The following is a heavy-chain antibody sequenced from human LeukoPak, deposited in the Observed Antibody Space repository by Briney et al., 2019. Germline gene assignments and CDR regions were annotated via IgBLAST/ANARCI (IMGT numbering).Heavy chain of an antibody. CDR1: GHTFTGYY. D-gene: IGHD3-10*01. V-gene: IGHV1-2*02. Sequence: GASVKVSCKASGHTFTGYYMHWVRQAPGQGLEWMGWINPNSGGTNYAQKFQGRVTMTRDTSISTAYMELSRLRSDDTAVYYCASTMVRGVIPYFDYWGQGTLVTVSS. CDR3: ASTMVRGVIPYFDY. J-gene: IGHJ4*02. CDR2: INPNSGGT.